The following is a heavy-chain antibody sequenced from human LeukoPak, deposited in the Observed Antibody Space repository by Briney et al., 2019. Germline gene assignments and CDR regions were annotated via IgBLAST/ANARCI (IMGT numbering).Heavy chain of an antibody. Sequence: SVKVSCKASGGTFSSYAISWVRQAPGQGLEWMGGIIPIFGTANYAQKFQGRVTITADESTSTAYMELSSLRSEDTAVYYCARGENDYVWGSYRYTGGSGQDYWGQGTLVTVSS. V-gene: IGHV1-69*13. J-gene: IGHJ4*02. D-gene: IGHD3-16*02. CDR2: IIPIFGTA. CDR3: ARGENDYVWGSYRYTGGSGQDY. CDR1: GGTFSSYA.